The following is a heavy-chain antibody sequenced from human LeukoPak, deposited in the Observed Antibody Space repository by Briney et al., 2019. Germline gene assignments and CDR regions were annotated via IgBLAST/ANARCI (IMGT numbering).Heavy chain of an antibody. J-gene: IGHJ3*02. CDR1: GDTFSSYA. CDR3: ARIVGASTVVAFDI. CDR2: IIPIFGTA. Sequence: SVKVSCKASGDTFSSYAISWVRQAPGQGLEWMGGIIPIFGTANYAQKFQGRVTITADKSTSTAYMELSSLRSEDTAVYYCARIVGASTVVAFDIWGQGTMVTVSS. D-gene: IGHD1-26*01. V-gene: IGHV1-69*06.